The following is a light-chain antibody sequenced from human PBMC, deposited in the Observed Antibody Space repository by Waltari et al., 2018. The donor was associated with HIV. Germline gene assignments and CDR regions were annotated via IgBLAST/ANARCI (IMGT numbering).Light chain of an antibody. CDR1: RSNIGSNH. CDR3: ATWDDSLSGWV. Sequence: QSVLTQPPSASGTPGQRVTISCSGSRSNIGSNHVYWYQQIPGTAPKPLIYRNNQRPSWVPDRFSGSKSGTSASLAISGLRSEDEADYYCATWDDSLSGWVFGGGTKLTV. J-gene: IGLJ3*02. CDR2: RNN. V-gene: IGLV1-47*01.